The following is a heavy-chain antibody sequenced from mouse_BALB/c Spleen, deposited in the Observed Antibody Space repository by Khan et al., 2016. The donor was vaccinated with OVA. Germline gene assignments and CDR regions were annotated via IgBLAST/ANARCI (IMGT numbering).Heavy chain of an antibody. J-gene: IGHJ2*01. CDR1: GYAFTSYL. CDR2: INPGNGIT. Sequence: QVQLQQSGAELVGPGTSVKVSCKASGYAFTSYLIEWVNQRPGQGLEWIGLINPGNGITNYNEKFRGKATLTADKSSTTAYMQFSRLTADDSSVYFGERSQLGLRFDYWGQGTPLTVSS. V-gene: IGHV1-54*01. CDR3: ERSQLGLRFDY. D-gene: IGHD3-1*01.